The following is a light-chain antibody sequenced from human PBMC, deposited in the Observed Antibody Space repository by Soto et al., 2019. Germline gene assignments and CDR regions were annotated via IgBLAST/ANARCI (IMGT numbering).Light chain of an antibody. V-gene: IGLV2-23*01. Sequence: QSALTQPASVSGSPGQSITISCTGTRSDVGSYNVVSWYQHHPRKAPKLIIYEGNKRPSGVSYRFSGSKSGNTASLTISGLQAEDEADYYCCSYAGSNNFGVFGTGTKLTVL. J-gene: IGLJ1*01. CDR2: EGN. CDR1: RSDVGSYNV. CDR3: CSYAGSNNFGV.